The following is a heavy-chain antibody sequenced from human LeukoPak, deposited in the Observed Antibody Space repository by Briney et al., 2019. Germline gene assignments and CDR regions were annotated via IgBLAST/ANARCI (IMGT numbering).Heavy chain of an antibody. Sequence: SETLSLTCTVSGGSISSYYWSWIRQPPGKGLEWIGYIYYSGSTYYNPSLKSRVTISVDTSKNQFSLKLSSVTAADTAVYYCARDSYDSSRALDYWGQGTLVTVSS. CDR3: ARDSYDSSRALDY. CDR2: IYYSGST. J-gene: IGHJ4*02. D-gene: IGHD3-22*01. CDR1: GGSISSYY. V-gene: IGHV4-59*06.